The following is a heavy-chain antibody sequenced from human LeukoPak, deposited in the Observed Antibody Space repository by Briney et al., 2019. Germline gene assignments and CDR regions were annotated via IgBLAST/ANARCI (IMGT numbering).Heavy chain of an antibody. V-gene: IGHV3-23*01. CDR2: ISGSGGST. Sequence: GGSLRLSCAASGFTFSSYGMSWVRQAPGKGLEWVSAISGSGGSTYYADSVKGRFTISRDNSKNTLYLQMNSLRAEDTAVYYCAKVQSRDYYYYYYMDVWGKGTTVTISS. CDR3: AKVQSRDYYYYYYMDV. J-gene: IGHJ6*03. CDR1: GFTFSSYG.